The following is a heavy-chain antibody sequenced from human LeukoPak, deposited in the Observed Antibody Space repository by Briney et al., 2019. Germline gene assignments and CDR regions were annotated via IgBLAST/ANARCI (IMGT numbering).Heavy chain of an antibody. J-gene: IGHJ4*02. CDR2: INHSGST. V-gene: IGHV4-39*07. Sequence: SETLSLTCTVSGGSISSSSHYWSWIRQPPGKGLEWIGEINHSGSTNYNPSLKSRVTISVDTSKNQFSLKLSSVTAADTAVYYCARRLYSYGNYFGYWGQGTLVTVSS. CDR3: ARRLYSYGNYFGY. CDR1: GGSISSSSHY. D-gene: IGHD5-18*01.